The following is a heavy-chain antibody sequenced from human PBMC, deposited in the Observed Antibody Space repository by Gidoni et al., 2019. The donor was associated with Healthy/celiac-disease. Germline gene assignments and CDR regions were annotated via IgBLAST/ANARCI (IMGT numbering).Heavy chain of an antibody. Sequence: QVQLQQWGAGLLKPSETLSLTSPVYGGSFSGYYWSWIRQPPGKGLEWIGEINHSGSTNYNPSLKSRVTISVDTSKNQFSLKLSSVTAADTAVYYCARGPWGGYTWGQGTLVTVSS. J-gene: IGHJ5*02. CDR1: GGSFSGYY. CDR2: INHSGST. D-gene: IGHD3-16*01. CDR3: ARGPWGGYT. V-gene: IGHV4-34*01.